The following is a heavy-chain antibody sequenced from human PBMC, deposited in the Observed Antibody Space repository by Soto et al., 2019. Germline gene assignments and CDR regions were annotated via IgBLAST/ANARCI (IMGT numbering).Heavy chain of an antibody. V-gene: IGHV4-30-4*01. CDR1: CGNIVSVGDY. D-gene: IGHD3-9*01. Sequence: LTKTVACGNIVSVGDYWSCISQPPGKGLEWIGYIYYSGSTYYNPSLKSRVTISVDTSKNQFSLKLSSVTAADTAVYYCARAATRALVTRRLVSSYSAYWRHRTLDTV. CDR2: IYYSGST. J-gene: IGHJ4*01. CDR3: ARAATRALVTRRLVSSYSAY.